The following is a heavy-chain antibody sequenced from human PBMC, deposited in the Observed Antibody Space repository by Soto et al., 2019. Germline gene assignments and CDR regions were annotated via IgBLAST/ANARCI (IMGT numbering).Heavy chain of an antibody. CDR2: INAGNGNT. CDR3: ARGGILRFLEWPSGDY. J-gene: IGHJ4*02. CDR1: GYTFTSYA. Sequence: QVQLVQSGADVKKPGASVKVSCKASGYTFTSYAMHWVRQAPGQRLEWMGWINAGNGNTKYSQKFQGRVTITRDTSASTAYMELSSLRSEDTAVYYCARGGILRFLEWPSGDYWGQGTLVTVSS. D-gene: IGHD3-3*01. V-gene: IGHV1-3*01.